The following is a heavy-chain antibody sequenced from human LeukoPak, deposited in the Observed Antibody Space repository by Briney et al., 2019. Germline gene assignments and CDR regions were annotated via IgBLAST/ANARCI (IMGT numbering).Heavy chain of an antibody. D-gene: IGHD2-2*02. J-gene: IGHJ6*03. Sequence: GGSLRLSCAVSGYTFSSYSMNWVRQAPGKGLKWVSYISGDSSTIYYADSVKGRFTISRDNAKNSLFLQMNSLRAEDTAVYYCARVKVVVPAAIDYYYYYMDVWGKGTTVTVSS. CDR3: ARVKVVVPAAIDYYYYYMDV. CDR2: ISGDSSTI. V-gene: IGHV3-48*04. CDR1: GYTFSSYS.